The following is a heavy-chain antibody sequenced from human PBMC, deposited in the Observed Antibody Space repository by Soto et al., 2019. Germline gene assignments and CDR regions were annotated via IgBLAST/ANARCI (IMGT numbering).Heavy chain of an antibody. J-gene: IGHJ3*02. D-gene: IGHD1-1*01. Sequence: QVQLVQSGAELKKPGSSVKVSCKASGGTFGSNAISWVRQAPAQGLEWMGGIIPIFGTTNNAQKFQGRVTITADESTNTAYMELSSLRSEDTAIDYCAREGYTFGPGAVRGAFDIWGQGTMVTVSS. CDR3: AREGYTFGPGAVRGAFDI. CDR2: IIPIFGTT. V-gene: IGHV1-69*12. CDR1: GGTFGSNA.